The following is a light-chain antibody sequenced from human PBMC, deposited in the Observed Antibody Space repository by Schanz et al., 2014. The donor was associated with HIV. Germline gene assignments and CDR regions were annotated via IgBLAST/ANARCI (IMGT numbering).Light chain of an antibody. V-gene: IGLV1-40*01. J-gene: IGLJ1*01. CDR3: GTWDNSLSAL. Sequence: QSVLTQPPSVSGAPGQRVTISCTGSSSNLGAGYDVHWYQHLPGTAPKLLIYDNINRPSGVPDRFSGSKSGSSATLAITGLQPGDEADYYCGTWDNSLSALFGTGTKLTVL. CDR2: DNI. CDR1: SSNLGAGYD.